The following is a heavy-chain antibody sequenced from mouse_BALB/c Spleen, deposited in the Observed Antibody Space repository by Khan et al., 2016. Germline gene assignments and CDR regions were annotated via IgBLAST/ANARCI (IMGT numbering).Heavy chain of an antibody. CDR1: GYTFTSYW. CDR2: IYPGDGDT. CDR3: ASYSGSSYDYFDY. J-gene: IGHJ2*01. Sequence: QVRLQQSGAELARPGASVKLSCKASGYTFTSYWMQWVKQRPGQGLEWIGAIYPGDGDTRYTQKFKGKATLTAEKSSCTDYMQLRSLASEVPALYYCASYSGSSYDYFDYWGQGTTLTVSS. V-gene: IGHV1-87*01. D-gene: IGHD1-1*01.